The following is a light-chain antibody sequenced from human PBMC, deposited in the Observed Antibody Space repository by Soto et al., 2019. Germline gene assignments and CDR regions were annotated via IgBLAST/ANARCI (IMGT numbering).Light chain of an antibody. CDR3: HQYNNWPRT. V-gene: IGKV3-15*01. J-gene: IGKJ1*01. Sequence: EIVMTQSPATLSVSPGEGATLSCRASQGLTTKLAWYQQKPGQAPRLLIYGASTRATGIPARFSGSGSGTEFTLTISSLQSEDFAVYCCHQYNNWPRTFGQGTKVDIK. CDR2: GAS. CDR1: QGLTTK.